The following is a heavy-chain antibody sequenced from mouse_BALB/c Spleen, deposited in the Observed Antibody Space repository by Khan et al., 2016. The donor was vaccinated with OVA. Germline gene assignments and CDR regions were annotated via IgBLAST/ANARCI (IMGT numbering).Heavy chain of an antibody. V-gene: IGHV2-3*01. D-gene: IGHD2-1*01. CDR1: VFSLTTYG. CDR2: IWGDGST. Sequence: QVQLKESGPGLVAPSQSLSITCTVSVFSLTTYGVSWVRQPPGKGLEWLGAIWGDGSTNYLSALKSRLSISKDNSKSQVFLKLNSLQTDDTATYXCAKQNHGTLYAVDYWGQGTSVTVSS. J-gene: IGHJ4*01. CDR3: AKQNHGTLYAVDY.